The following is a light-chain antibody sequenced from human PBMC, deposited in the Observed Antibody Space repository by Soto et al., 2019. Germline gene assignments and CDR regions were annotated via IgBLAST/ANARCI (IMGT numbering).Light chain of an antibody. CDR3: LQHNSYPRT. J-gene: IGKJ1*01. CDR1: QGIRND. CDR2: ALS. Sequence: DIQMTQSPSSLSASVGDRVTITCRASQGIRNDLAWYQQNPGKAPKCLIYALSNLQSGVPSRFSGSGSGTEFTLTISSLQPEDFATYYCLQHNSYPRTFGQGTKVEIK. V-gene: IGKV1-17*01.